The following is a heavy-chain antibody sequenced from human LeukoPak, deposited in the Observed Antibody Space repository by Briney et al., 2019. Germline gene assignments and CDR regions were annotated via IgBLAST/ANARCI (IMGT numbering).Heavy chain of an antibody. CDR1: EFTFSSYG. CDR2: ISYDGSNK. Sequence: AGGSLRLSCAASEFTFSSYGMHWVRQGPGKGLEWVAVISYDGSNKYYADSVKGRFTISRDNSKNTLNLQMNSLRVEDTAVYYCAKKLLWFGELSGLEYWGQGTLVTVSS. D-gene: IGHD3-10*01. CDR3: AKKLLWFGELSGLEY. V-gene: IGHV3-30*18. J-gene: IGHJ4*02.